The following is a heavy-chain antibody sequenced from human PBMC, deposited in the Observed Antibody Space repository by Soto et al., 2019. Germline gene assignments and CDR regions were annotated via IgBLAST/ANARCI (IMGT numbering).Heavy chain of an antibody. CDR1: GGSFSGYQ. D-gene: IGHD3-10*01. Sequence: QVQLQQWGAGLLKPSETLSLTCAVYGGSFSGYQWTWIRQTPGKGLEWIGEINDSGNINYNPSLKSRVTILMDTAKNPISLQLGSLTAADTAGYYCARGWILLCGKLSRPGGYYYYMDVWGKGTAVTVSS. V-gene: IGHV4-34*01. CDR2: INDSGNI. J-gene: IGHJ6*03. CDR3: ARGWILLCGKLSRPGGYYYYMDV.